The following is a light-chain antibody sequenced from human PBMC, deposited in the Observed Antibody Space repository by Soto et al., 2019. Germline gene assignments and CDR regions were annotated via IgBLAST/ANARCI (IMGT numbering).Light chain of an antibody. Sequence: EIVLTQSPATLSLSPGERATLSCRASQSVDTFLAWYQQKPGQAPRLLIYDASTRATDIPARCSGSGSGTDFNLTISSLEPGDFAVYFCQQRSNWPPWKCGQGTKVEI. V-gene: IGKV3-11*01. CDR2: DAS. J-gene: IGKJ1*01. CDR3: QQRSNWPPWK. CDR1: QSVDTF.